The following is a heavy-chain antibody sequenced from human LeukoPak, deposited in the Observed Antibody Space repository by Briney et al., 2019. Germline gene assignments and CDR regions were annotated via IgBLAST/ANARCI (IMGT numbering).Heavy chain of an antibody. CDR2: IYYSGST. Sequence: SETLSLTCTVSGGSISSSSYYWGWIRQPPGKGLEWIGSIYYSGSTYYNPSLKSRVTISVDTSKNQFSLKLSSVTAADTAVYYCARDYGQQLVRYYYMDVWGKGTTVTVSS. CDR3: ARDYGQQLVRYYYMDV. D-gene: IGHD6-13*01. J-gene: IGHJ6*03. V-gene: IGHV4-39*02. CDR1: GGSISSSSYY.